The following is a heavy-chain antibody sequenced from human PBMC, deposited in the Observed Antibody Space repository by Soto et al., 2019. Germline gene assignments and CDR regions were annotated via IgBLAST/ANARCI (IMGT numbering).Heavy chain of an antibody. CDR2: TYYRSKWYN. V-gene: IGHV6-1*01. Sequence: SQTLSLTCAISGDSVSSNSAAWNWIRQSPSRGLEWLGRTYYRSKWYNDYAVSVKSRITINPDTSKNQFSLQLNSVTPEDTAVYYCARAARGGHYCSSTSCYMYNWFDPWGQGTLVTVSS. D-gene: IGHD2-2*02. CDR3: ARAARGGHYCSSTSCYMYNWFDP. J-gene: IGHJ5*02. CDR1: GDSVSSNSAA.